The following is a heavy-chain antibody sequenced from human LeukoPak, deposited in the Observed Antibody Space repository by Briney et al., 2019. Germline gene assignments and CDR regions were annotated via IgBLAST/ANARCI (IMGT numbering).Heavy chain of an antibody. J-gene: IGHJ4*02. V-gene: IGHV4-34*01. Sequence: SETLSLTCAVYGGSFSGYYWSWIRQPPGKGLEWIGESKHSGGTNYNPSLKSRVTISVDTSKNQFYLKLSSVTAADTAVYYCARGVGGPIAAALDYWGQGTLVTVSS. CDR3: ARGVGGPIAAALDY. D-gene: IGHD6-13*01. CDR1: GGSFSGYY. CDR2: SKHSGGT.